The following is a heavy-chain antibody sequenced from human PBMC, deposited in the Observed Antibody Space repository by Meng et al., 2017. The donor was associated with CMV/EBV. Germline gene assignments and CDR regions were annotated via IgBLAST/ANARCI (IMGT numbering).Heavy chain of an antibody. V-gene: IGHV3-30-3*01. Sequence: GESLMISCAASGFTFSSYAMHWVRQAPGKGLEWVAVISYDGSNKYYADSVKGRFTISRDNSKNTLYLQMNSLRAEDTAVYYCARDLCGYCSSAPIDPWGQGTLVTVSS. J-gene: IGHJ5*02. D-gene: IGHD2-2*03. CDR3: ARDLCGYCSSAPIDP. CDR2: ISYDGSNK. CDR1: GFTFSSYA.